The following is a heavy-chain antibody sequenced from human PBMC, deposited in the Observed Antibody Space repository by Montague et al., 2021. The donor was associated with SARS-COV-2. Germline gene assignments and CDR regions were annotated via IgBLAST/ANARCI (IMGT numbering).Heavy chain of an antibody. D-gene: IGHD3-3*01. CDR3: ARGQVTISGVLIFIPAAGHLDG. V-gene: IGHV4-34*01. CDR1: SGSFSDDN. J-gene: IGHJ3*01. CDR2: INHTGSA. Sequence: SETLSLTCAVYSGSFSDDNWTWIRQSPGKKLEWMVEINHTGSATYNPSLKGRVTLSRDTSKNQFSLTWQSVTPADTAVYYCARGQVTISGVLIFIPAAGHLDGWGQGTSVTVSS.